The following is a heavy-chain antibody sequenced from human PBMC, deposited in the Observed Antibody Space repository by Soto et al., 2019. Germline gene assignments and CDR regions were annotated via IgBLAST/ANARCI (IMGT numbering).Heavy chain of an antibody. Sequence: KQSQTLSLTCAISGDSVSSNSAAWNWIRQSPSRGLEWLGRTYYRSKWYNDYAVSVKSRITINPDTSKNQFSLQLNSVTPEDTAVYYCARVDDFWSGYPANWFDPWGQGTLVTVSS. D-gene: IGHD3-3*01. CDR1: GDSVSSNSAA. CDR2: TYYRSKWYN. CDR3: ARVDDFWSGYPANWFDP. V-gene: IGHV6-1*01. J-gene: IGHJ5*02.